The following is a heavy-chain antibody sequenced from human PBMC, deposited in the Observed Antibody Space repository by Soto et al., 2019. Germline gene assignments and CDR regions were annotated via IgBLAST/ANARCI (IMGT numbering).Heavy chain of an antibody. D-gene: IGHD2-21*02. J-gene: IGHJ5*02. CDR1: GGTVASSHW. Sequence: QVQLQESGPRLVKPSGSLSLTCGVSGGTVASSHWWSWVRQSPGGGLEWIGNVYHTGDTNLHPSLQSRVTISVDKPNNQFSLRLNSLTAADTAVYFCAREIVTAGGNNYFDPWGPGTLVTVSS. CDR2: VYHTGDT. CDR3: AREIVTAGGNNYFDP. V-gene: IGHV4-4*02.